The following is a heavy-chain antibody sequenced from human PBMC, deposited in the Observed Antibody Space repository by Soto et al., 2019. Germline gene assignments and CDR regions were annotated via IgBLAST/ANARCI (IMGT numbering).Heavy chain of an antibody. Sequence: SETLSLTCAVSSGSISSSNWWSWVRQPPGMGLEWIGEIYHSGSTNYNPSLKSRVTISVDKSKNQFSLKLSSVTAADTAVYYYARAAGEKQYYFDYWGQGTLVTVAS. CDR2: IYHSGST. CDR1: SGSISSSNW. D-gene: IGHD3-10*01. CDR3: ARAAGEKQYYFDY. V-gene: IGHV4-4*02. J-gene: IGHJ4*02.